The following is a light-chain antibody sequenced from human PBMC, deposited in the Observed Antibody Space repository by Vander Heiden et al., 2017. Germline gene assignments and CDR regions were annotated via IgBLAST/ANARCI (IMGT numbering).Light chain of an antibody. V-gene: IGLV8-61*01. Sequence: QTVVPQEPSFSVSPGETVTLTCGLSSGSVSTSSYPSWFQQTPGQPPRTLIYSTNSRSSGVTDRFSGSVLGNKAALTITGAQADDEADYYCVLNMGSGNWVFGGGTRLTVL. CDR3: VLNMGSGNWV. CDR2: STN. J-gene: IGLJ3*02. CDR1: SGSVSTSSY.